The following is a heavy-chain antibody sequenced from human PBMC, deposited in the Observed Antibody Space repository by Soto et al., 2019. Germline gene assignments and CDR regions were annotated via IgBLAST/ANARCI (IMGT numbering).Heavy chain of an antibody. J-gene: IGHJ6*02. CDR1: GGSFSGYY. CDR3: ARVPYYYGMDV. CDR2: INHSGST. Sequence: SETLSLTCAVYGGSFSGYYWSWIRQPPGKGLEWIGEINHSGSTNYNPSLKSRVTISVDTSKNQFSLKLSSVTAADTAVYYCARVPYYYGMDVWGQGTTVTVSS. V-gene: IGHV4-34*01.